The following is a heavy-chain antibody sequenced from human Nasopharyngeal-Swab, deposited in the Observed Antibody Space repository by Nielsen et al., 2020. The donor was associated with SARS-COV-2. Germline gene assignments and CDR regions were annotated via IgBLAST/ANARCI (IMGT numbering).Heavy chain of an antibody. Sequence: GESLKISCTASGFTFSTCSMNWVRQAPGKGLEWVSSISGTSTYIYYADSVKGRFTVSRDNARNSVYLQMNSLSGDDTAVYFCARDLVSSWRAIGNWYFDLWGRGTLVTVSS. D-gene: IGHD6-13*01. CDR3: ARDLVSSWRAIGNWYFDL. J-gene: IGHJ2*01. CDR1: GFTFSTCS. CDR2: ISGTSTYI. V-gene: IGHV3-21*01.